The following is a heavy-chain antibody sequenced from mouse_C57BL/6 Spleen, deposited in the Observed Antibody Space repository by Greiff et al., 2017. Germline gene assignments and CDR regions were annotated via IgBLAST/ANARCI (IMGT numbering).Heavy chain of an antibody. CDR2: ISSGGSYT. J-gene: IGHJ1*03. V-gene: IGHV5-6*02. CDR1: GFTFSSYG. Sequence: EVKLVESGGDLVKPGGSLKLSCAASGFTFSSYGMSWVRQTPDKRLEWVATISSGGSYTYYPDSVKGRFTISRDNAKNTLYLQMSSRKSEDTAMYYCARRAGTDWYFDVWGTGTTVTVSS. CDR3: ARRAGTDWYFDV. D-gene: IGHD4-1*01.